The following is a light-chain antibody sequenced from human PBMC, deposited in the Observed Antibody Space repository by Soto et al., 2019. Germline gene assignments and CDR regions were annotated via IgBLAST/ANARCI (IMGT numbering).Light chain of an antibody. CDR2: DAS. J-gene: IGKJ4*01. CDR1: QSVSSS. CDR3: KLPSNWLLT. Sequence: SRSSLSLGAEESATRSCMASQSVSSSLAWYQPTPGQAPRFLIFDASNRATGIPVRFSGSGSGTDFTLTISSLEPEDLTVYYCKLPSNWLLTCGGGSKVDI. V-gene: IGKV3-11*01.